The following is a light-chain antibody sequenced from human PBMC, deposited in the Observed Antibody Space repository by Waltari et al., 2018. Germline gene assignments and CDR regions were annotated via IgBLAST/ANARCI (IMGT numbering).Light chain of an antibody. CDR1: RTDVGSSRR. CDR2: EVN. Sequence: QSALTQPPSVSGSPGQSVTIYCTGTRTDVGSSRRFSWYQQPPGSAPKVIIYEVNKRPSGVPDRFSGSKSGNTASLTISGLQPEDEADYYCSSYTSSTTLVFGGGTSLTVL. J-gene: IGLJ3*02. CDR3: SSYTSSTTLV. V-gene: IGLV2-18*02.